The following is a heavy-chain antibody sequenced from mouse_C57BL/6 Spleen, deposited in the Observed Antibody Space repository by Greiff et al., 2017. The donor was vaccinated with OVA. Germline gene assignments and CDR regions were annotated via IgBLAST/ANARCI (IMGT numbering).Heavy chain of an antibody. CDR1: GFTFSSYG. CDR3: ARHPFDGYLPSYFDY. CDR2: ISSGGSYT. J-gene: IGHJ2*01. Sequence: EVKLVESGGDLVKPGGSLKLSCAASGFTFSSYGMSWVRQTPDKRLEWVATISSGGSYTYYPDSVKGRFTISRDNAKNTLYLQMSSLKSEDTAMYYCARHPFDGYLPSYFDYWGQGTTLTVSS. D-gene: IGHD2-3*01. V-gene: IGHV5-6*01.